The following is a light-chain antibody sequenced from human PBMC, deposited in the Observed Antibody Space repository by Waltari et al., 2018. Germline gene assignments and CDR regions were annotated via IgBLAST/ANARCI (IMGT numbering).Light chain of an antibody. CDR1: QGIRSA. Sequence: AIQLTQSPSSLSASLGDRVTITCRASQGIRSALAWYQQRPGKPPQFLIYDASTLHSGVPSMFSGSGSGTDFSLTINSLQPEDFATYYCQQYINYPFTFGPGTKVDIK. CDR2: DAS. CDR3: QQYINYPFT. V-gene: IGKV1D-13*01. J-gene: IGKJ3*01.